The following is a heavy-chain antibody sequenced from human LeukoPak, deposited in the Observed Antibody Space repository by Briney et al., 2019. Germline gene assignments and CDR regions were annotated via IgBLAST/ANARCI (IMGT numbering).Heavy chain of an antibody. CDR2: INSDGSST. Sequence: GGSLRLTCAASGFTFSSYWMHWVRQAPGKGLVWVSRINSDGSSTSYADSVKGRFTISRDNAKNSLYLQMNSLRAEDTAVYYCARLAKYYYGSGSSDAFDIWGQGTVVTVSS. CDR3: ARLAKYYYGSGSSDAFDI. J-gene: IGHJ3*02. CDR1: GFTFSSYW. V-gene: IGHV3-74*01. D-gene: IGHD3-10*01.